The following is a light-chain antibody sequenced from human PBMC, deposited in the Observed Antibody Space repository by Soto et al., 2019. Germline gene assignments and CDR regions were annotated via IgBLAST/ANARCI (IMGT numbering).Light chain of an antibody. CDR2: KVS. CDR1: SSDVGDGDF. J-gene: IGLJ3*02. V-gene: IGLV2-14*01. CDR3: CSYTRSYTWV. Sequence: QSALTQPASVSGSPRQSITISCTGTSSDVGDGDFVSWYQQRPGNAPKLMIYKVSNRPSGVSNRFSGSKSGNTASLTIAGLQAEDEADYYCCSYTRSYTWVFGAGTELTVL.